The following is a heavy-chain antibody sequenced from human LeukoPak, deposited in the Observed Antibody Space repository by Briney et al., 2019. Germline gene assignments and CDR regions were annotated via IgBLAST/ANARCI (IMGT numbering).Heavy chain of an antibody. J-gene: IGHJ4*02. V-gene: IGHV4-59*08. CDR3: ARLGEKADFDY. CDR1: GGSISSYY. Sequence: SETLSLTCTVSGGSISSYYWSWIRQPPGKGLEWIGYIYYSGSTNYNPSLKSRVTISVDTSKNQFSLKLSSVTAADTAVYYCARLGEKADFDYWGQGTLVTVSS. D-gene: IGHD3-16*01. CDR2: IYYSGST.